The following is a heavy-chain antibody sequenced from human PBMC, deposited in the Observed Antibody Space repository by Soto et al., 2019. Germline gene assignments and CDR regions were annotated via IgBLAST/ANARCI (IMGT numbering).Heavy chain of an antibody. CDR2: VIPMFGTA. J-gene: IGHJ4*02. D-gene: IGHD2-21*02. Sequence: RASVKVSCKASGGTFSSYAINWVRQAPGQGLEWMGGVIPMFGTANYAQKFQGRVTITADESTTTAYMELSSLRSDDTAVYYCTRDSRGDLGWGQGTLVTVSS. CDR3: TRDSRGDLG. V-gene: IGHV1-69*13. CDR1: GGTFSSYA.